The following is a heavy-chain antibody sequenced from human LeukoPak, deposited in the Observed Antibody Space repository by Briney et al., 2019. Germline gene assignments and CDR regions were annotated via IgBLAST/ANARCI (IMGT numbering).Heavy chain of an antibody. V-gene: IGHV1-69*06. Sequence: SVKVSCKASGGTFSSYAISWVRQAPGQGLEWMGGIIPIFGTANYAQKFQGRVTITADKSTSTAYMELSSLRSEDTAVYYCARARRAVDGYNGFDYWGQGTLVTVSS. CDR1: GGTFSSYA. D-gene: IGHD5-24*01. CDR2: IIPIFGTA. J-gene: IGHJ4*02. CDR3: ARARRAVDGYNGFDY.